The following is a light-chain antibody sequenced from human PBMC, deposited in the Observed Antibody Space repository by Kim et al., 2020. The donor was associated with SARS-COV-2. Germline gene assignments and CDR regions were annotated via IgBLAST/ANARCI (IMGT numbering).Light chain of an antibody. CDR2: KVS. Sequence: QPPSIISRTSQGLVENNGNTTQIWCLQRPGHYPRRLIYKVSNREAGVVDRFTGSGGGTDFSLEISSVEAEDAGLYYCMQGTHWPYTFGQGTKREI. V-gene: IGKV2-30*01. CDR1: QGLVENNGNTT. CDR3: MQGTHWPYT. J-gene: IGKJ2*01.